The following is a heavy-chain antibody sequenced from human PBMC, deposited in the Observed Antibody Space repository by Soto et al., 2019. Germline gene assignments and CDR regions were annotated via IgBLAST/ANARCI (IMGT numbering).Heavy chain of an antibody. CDR3: ARQLYDSDPGPNFQYYFDS. D-gene: IGHD1-1*01. Sequence: EVRLEQSGAEVKKSGESLTISCKGSGYSFAGYWITWVRQMPGKGLEWMGRIDPSDSQTYYSPSFRGHVTISAAKSITTVVLKWRSLRASDTAMYYWARQLYDSDPGPNFQYYFDSWGQGTLVTVSS. V-gene: IGHV5-10-1*03. CDR1: GYSFAGYW. J-gene: IGHJ4*02. CDR2: IDPSDSQT.